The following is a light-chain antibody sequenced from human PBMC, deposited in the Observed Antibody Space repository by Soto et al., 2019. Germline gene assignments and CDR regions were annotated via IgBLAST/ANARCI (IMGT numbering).Light chain of an antibody. J-gene: IGKJ1*01. V-gene: IGKV3-15*01. Sequence: EIVRTQSPAKMSVSPGERATLSCRASQSFSSNLSWYQQTPGQAPCLLIYGSSTRATGSPARFSGSWSGTEFTLTISSLQSEDFAVYCCQQYYNWPPWTFCHGTKV. CDR1: QSFSSN. CDR2: GSS. CDR3: QQYYNWPPWT.